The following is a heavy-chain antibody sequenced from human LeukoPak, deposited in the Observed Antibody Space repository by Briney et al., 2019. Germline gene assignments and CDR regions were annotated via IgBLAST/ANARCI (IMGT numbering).Heavy chain of an antibody. CDR2: IYYSGST. J-gene: IGHJ3*02. CDR3: AGRLLWFGELLYTGAFDI. Sequence: SETLSLTCTVSGGSISSSSYYWGWIRQPPGKGLEWIGSIYYSGSTYYNPSLKSRVTISVDTSKNQFSLKLSSVTAADTAVYYCAGRLLWFGELLYTGAFDIWGQGTMVTVSS. D-gene: IGHD3-10*01. V-gene: IGHV4-39*01. CDR1: GGSISSSSYY.